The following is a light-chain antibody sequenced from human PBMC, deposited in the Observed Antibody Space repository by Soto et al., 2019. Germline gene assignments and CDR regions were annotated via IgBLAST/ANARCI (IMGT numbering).Light chain of an antibody. CDR3: CSYADSNTYV. J-gene: IGLJ1*01. CDR1: SSDVGNFRL. Sequence: QSALAQPASVSGSPGQSITISCTGTSSDVGNFRLVSWYQQHPGKVPKLVMFEVSKRPSWVSNRLSGSKSGNTASPTISGLQAEDEADYYCCSYADSNTYVFGSGTKVTVL. CDR2: EVS. V-gene: IGLV2-23*02.